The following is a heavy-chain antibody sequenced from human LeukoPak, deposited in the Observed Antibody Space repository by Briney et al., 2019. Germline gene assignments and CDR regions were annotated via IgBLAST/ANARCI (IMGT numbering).Heavy chain of an antibody. CDR1: GFTFSDYY. V-gene: IGHV3-11*01. CDR3: ARAADYDISTGLRL. J-gene: IGHJ4*02. Sequence: PGGSLRLSCAASGFTFSDYYMSWIRQVPGKGLEWISYISSSGSTMYYADSVKGRFTISRDNAKKSLYLQMNSLRADDTAVYYCARAADYDISTGLRLWGQGTLVTVSS. D-gene: IGHD3-9*01. CDR2: ISSSGSTM.